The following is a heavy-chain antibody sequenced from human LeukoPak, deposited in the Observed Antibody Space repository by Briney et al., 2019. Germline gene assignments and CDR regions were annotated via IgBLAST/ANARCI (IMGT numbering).Heavy chain of an antibody. V-gene: IGHV1-69*01. CDR2: IIPIFGTA. Sequence: ASVKVSCKASGGTFSSYAISWVRQAPGQGLEWMGGIIPIFGTANYAQKFQGRVTITADESTSTAYMELSGLRSEDTAVYYCAREVYYDILTGHRNWFDPWGQGTLVTVSS. D-gene: IGHD3-9*01. CDR1: GGTFSSYA. J-gene: IGHJ5*02. CDR3: AREVYYDILTGHRNWFDP.